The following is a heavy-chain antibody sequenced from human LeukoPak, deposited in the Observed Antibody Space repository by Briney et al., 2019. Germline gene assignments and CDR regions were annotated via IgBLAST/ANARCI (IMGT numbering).Heavy chain of an antibody. CDR3: ARVGQQLVYWYFDL. CDR1: GGSFSGYY. D-gene: IGHD6-6*01. J-gene: IGHJ2*01. V-gene: IGHV4-34*01. Sequence: SETLSLTCAVYGGSFSGYYWSWIRQPPGKGLERIGEINHSGSTNYNPSLKSRVTISVDTSKNQFSLKLSSVTAADTAVYYCARVGQQLVYWYFDLWGRGTLVTVSS. CDR2: INHSGST.